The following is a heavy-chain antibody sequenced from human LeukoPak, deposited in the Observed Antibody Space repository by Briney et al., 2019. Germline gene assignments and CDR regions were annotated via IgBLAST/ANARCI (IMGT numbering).Heavy chain of an antibody. CDR3: GSSLAAYYMDV. CDR1: GFTFDNYG. CDR2: INWNGAST. D-gene: IGHD6-13*01. Sequence: GGSLRLSCAASGFTFDNYGMSWVRQAPGKGLEWVAGINWNGASTGYADSVKGRFTISRDNAKNSLYLQMNSLRAEDTAVYYCGSSLAAYYMDVWGKGTTVTVSS. V-gene: IGHV3-20*04. J-gene: IGHJ6*03.